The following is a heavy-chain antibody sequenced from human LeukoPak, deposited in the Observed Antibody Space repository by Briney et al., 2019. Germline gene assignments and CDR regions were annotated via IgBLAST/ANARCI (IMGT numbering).Heavy chain of an antibody. CDR2: IYPGDSDT. V-gene: IGHV5-51*01. D-gene: IGHD6-13*01. CDR3: ARPHPGIAAAGTLPVDY. Sequence: GESLKISCKGSGYSLTSYWIGWVRQMPGKGLEWMGIIYPGDSDTRYSPSFQGQVTISADKSISTAYLQWSSLKASDTAMYYCARPHPGIAAAGTLPVDYWGQGTLVTVSS. J-gene: IGHJ4*02. CDR1: GYSLTSYW.